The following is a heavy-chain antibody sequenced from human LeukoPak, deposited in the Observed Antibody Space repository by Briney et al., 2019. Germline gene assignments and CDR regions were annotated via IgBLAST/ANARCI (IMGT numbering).Heavy chain of an antibody. J-gene: IGHJ6*02. D-gene: IGHD2-15*01. V-gene: IGHV1-18*01. CDR3: ARESSLYCSGGSCYFLYYGMDV. CDR1: GYTFTSYD. CDR2: INAYNGNT. Sequence: ASVKVSCQASGYTFTSYDINWVRQATGQGLEWMGWINAYNGNTNYAQKLQGRVTMTTDTSTSTAYMELRSLRSDDTAVYYCARESSLYCSGGSCYFLYYGMDVWGQGTTVTVSS.